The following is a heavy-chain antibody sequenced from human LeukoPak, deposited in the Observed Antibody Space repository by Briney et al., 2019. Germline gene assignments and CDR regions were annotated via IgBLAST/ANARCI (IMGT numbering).Heavy chain of an antibody. J-gene: IGHJ4*02. CDR2: ISSGSSYI. Sequence: PGGSLRLSCAAFGFTFSSYSMNLVRQAPGKGLEWVSSISSGSSYIYYADSVKGRFTISRDNAKDSLYLQMNSLRAEDTAVYYCARRDPGGHYYFDYWGQGTLVTVSS. D-gene: IGHD3-16*01. V-gene: IGHV3-21*04. CDR3: ARRDPGGHYYFDY. CDR1: GFTFSSYS.